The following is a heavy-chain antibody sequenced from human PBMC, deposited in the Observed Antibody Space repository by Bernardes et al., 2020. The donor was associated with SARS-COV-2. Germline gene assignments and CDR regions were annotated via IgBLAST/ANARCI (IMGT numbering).Heavy chain of an antibody. V-gene: IGHV3-30*18. CDR3: AKDLEAYGDYVGAFDL. Sequence: GGSLILSCTASGFTFGTFGMHWVRQAPGKGLEWVSMISYDGSYEHYADSVKGRFSTSRDKSKNTVILQMNSLRAEDTSVYYCAKDLEAYGDYVGAFDLWGQGAMVTVS. J-gene: IGHJ3*01. D-gene: IGHD4-17*01. CDR2: ISYDGSYE. CDR1: GFTFGTFG.